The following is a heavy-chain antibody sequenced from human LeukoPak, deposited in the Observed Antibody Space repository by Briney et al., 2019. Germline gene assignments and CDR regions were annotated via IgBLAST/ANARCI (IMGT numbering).Heavy chain of an antibody. CDR2: ISYDGSNN. V-gene: IGHV3-30*18. Sequence: GSLRLSCAASGFSLSSYGMCWVRQAPGKGLEWVAVISYDGSNNDYADSVKGRFSISRDNSKNTLYLQMNGLRAEDTSVYYCAKEKGSPFYFDSWGQGTLVTVSS. CDR3: AKEKGSPFYFDS. CDR1: GFSLSSYG. J-gene: IGHJ4*02.